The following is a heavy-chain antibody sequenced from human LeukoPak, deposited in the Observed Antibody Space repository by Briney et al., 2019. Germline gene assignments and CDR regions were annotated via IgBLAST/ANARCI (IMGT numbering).Heavy chain of an antibody. Sequence: ASVKVSCKPSGYSFTRNGISWVRQAPGPGLEWMAWISANSGNTNYAQNFQDRVTLTTDTSTSTAYMELRSLRSDDTAVYYCARDVNYAFDYWGQGTLVTVSS. CDR1: GYSFTRNG. V-gene: IGHV1-18*01. CDR2: ISANSGNT. CDR3: ARDVNYAFDY. D-gene: IGHD3-16*01. J-gene: IGHJ4*02.